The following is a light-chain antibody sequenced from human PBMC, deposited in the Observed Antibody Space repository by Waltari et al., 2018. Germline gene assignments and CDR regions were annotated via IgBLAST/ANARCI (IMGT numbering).Light chain of an antibody. V-gene: IGKV4-1*01. J-gene: IGKJ2*01. CDR1: QSVLYSSNNKNY. CDR3: QQYYSTLYT. Sequence: EIVMTQSPASLTVSLGERATINCKSSQSVLYSSNNKNYLAWYQQKPGQPPKLLIYWASTRESGVPERFSGSGSGTDFTLTISSLQAEDVAIYYCQQYYSTLYTFGQGTKLEIK. CDR2: WAS.